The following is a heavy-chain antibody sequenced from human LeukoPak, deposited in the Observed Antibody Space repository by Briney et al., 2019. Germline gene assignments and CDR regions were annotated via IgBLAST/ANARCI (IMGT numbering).Heavy chain of an antibody. J-gene: IGHJ4*02. CDR1: GGSISSGSYY. Sequence: SQTLSLTCTVSGGSISSGSYYWSWIRQPAGKGLEWIGRIYTSGSTNYNPSLKSRVTISVDTSKNQFSLKLSSVTAADTAVYYCVRVPRGGYSVTVDYWGQGTLVTVSS. CDR2: IYTSGST. V-gene: IGHV4-61*02. CDR3: VRVPRGGYSVTVDY. D-gene: IGHD3-22*01.